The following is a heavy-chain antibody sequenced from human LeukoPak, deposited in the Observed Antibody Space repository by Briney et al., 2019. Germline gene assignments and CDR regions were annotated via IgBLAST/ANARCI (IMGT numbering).Heavy chain of an antibody. J-gene: IGHJ5*02. Sequence: SETLSLTCTVSGGSISSGGYYWSWFRQPAGKGLEWIGLIYTSGSTNYNPSLKSRVTMSVDTSKNQFSLKLTSVTAADTAMYYCAREEIRGGGINWFDPWGQGTLVTVSS. D-gene: IGHD3-10*01. CDR3: AREEIRGGGINWFDP. CDR2: IYTSGST. V-gene: IGHV4-61*02. CDR1: GGSISSGGYY.